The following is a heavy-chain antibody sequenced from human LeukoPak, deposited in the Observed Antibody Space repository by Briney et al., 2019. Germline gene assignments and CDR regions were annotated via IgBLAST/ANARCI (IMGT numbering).Heavy chain of an antibody. Sequence: GESLKISCKGFGYSFTSYWIGWVRQMPGKGLEWVGIIYPGDSNTRYSPSFQGQVTISADKSISTAYLQWSSLKASDTAMYYCARHYSSSSPFDYWGQGTLVTVSS. CDR1: GYSFTSYW. CDR3: ARHYSSSSPFDY. V-gene: IGHV5-51*01. J-gene: IGHJ4*02. CDR2: IYPGDSNT. D-gene: IGHD6-6*01.